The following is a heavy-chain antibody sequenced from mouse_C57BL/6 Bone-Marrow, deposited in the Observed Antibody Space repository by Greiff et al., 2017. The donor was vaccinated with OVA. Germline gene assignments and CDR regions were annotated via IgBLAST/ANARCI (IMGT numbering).Heavy chain of an antibody. CDR2: IDPENGDT. Sequence: EVQRVESGAELVRPGASVKLSCTASGFNIKDDYMHWVKQRPEQGLEWIGWIDPENGDTEYASKFQGKATITADTSSNTAYLQLSSLTSEDTAVYYCTTPIYYGSSHYFDYWGQGTTLTVSS. D-gene: IGHD1-1*01. CDR3: TTPIYYGSSHYFDY. J-gene: IGHJ2*01. V-gene: IGHV14-4*01. CDR1: GFNIKDDY.